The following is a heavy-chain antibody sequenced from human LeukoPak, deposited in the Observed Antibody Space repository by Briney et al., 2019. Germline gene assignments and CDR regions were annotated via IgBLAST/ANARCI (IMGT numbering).Heavy chain of an antibody. Sequence: GESLKISCKGSGYSFTSYWIGLVRQMPGKGLELMGIIYPGDSDTRYSPFFQGQVTISADKSISTSYLQCSSLKASDTAMYDCARRYSSSVGGAFDIWGQGTMVTVSS. CDR2: IYPGDSDT. D-gene: IGHD6-13*01. V-gene: IGHV5-51*01. CDR1: GYSFTSYW. CDR3: ARRYSSSVGGAFDI. J-gene: IGHJ3*02.